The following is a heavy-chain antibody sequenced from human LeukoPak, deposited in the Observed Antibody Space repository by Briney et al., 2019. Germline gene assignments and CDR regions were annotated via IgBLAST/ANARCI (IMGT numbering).Heavy chain of an antibody. CDR1: TFTFSSYT. V-gene: IGHV3-21*01. CDR3: ARASDHDWGSYRWDAFDI. Sequence: GGSLRLSCAASTFTFSSYTMNWVRQAPGTGLEWVLSISSSGSYIYYADSLKGRFTVSRDNARKSLYLQMNSLRAGDTAVYYCARASDHDWGSYRWDAFDIWGQGTMVTVSS. D-gene: IGHD3-16*02. J-gene: IGHJ3*02. CDR2: ISSSGSYI.